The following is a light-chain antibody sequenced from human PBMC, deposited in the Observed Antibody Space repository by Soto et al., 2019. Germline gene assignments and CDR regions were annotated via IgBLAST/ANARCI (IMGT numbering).Light chain of an antibody. CDR3: RQYNNLPWT. J-gene: IGKJ1*01. Sequence: TFSLSRGERATVYCRYSQSVSSNYFAWYQQRPGQAPSLLIYGISSRATGIPDRFSGSGSGTDFTLTISSLQSEDFAVYYCRQYNNLPWTFGQGTKVDIK. CDR2: GIS. V-gene: IGKV3D-7*01. CDR1: QSVSSNY.